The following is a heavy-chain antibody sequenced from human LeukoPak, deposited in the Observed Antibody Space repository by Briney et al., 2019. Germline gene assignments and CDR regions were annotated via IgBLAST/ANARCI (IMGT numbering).Heavy chain of an antibody. D-gene: IGHD5-24*01. J-gene: IGHJ4*02. Sequence: GGSLRLSCAASGFTFSSYEMNWVRQAPGKGLEWASYISSSGSTIYYADSVKGRFTISRDNAKNSLYLQMNSLRAEDTAVYYCASDGMATIRSFDYWGQGTLVTVSS. V-gene: IGHV3-48*03. CDR3: ASDGMATIRSFDY. CDR1: GFTFSSYE. CDR2: ISSSGSTI.